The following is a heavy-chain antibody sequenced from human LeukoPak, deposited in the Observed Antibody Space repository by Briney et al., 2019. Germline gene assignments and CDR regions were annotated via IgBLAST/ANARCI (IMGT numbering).Heavy chain of an antibody. Sequence: GASVKVSCKASGYTFTSYYMHWVRQAPGQGLEWMGIIHPSGGSTSYAQKFQGRVTMTRDMSTSTVYMELSSLRSEDTAVYYCARDLEQGGSSSPWFDPWGQGTLVTVSS. CDR3: ARDLEQGGSSSPWFDP. CDR2: IHPSGGST. J-gene: IGHJ5*02. CDR1: GYTFTSYY. D-gene: IGHD6-6*01. V-gene: IGHV1-46*01.